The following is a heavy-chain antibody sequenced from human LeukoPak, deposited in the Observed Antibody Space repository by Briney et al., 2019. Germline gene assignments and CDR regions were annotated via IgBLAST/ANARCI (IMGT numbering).Heavy chain of an antibody. CDR1: GFTFSCYP. J-gene: IGHJ3*02. D-gene: IGHD3-22*01. V-gene: IGHV3-7*01. Sequence: GGFLRLSCAASGFTFSCYPMHWVRQAPGKGLEWVANIKQDGSEEYYVDSVKGRFTISRDNAKNSLYLQMNSLRAEDTAVYYCAREEPSLVVTKGGDAFDIWGQGTMVTVSS. CDR2: IKQDGSEE. CDR3: AREEPSLVVTKGGDAFDI.